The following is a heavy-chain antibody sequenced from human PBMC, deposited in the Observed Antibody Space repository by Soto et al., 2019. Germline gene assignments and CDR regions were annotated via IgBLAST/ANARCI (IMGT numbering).Heavy chain of an antibody. D-gene: IGHD1-1*01. CDR1: GFAFSSYA. CDR3: VRDYNDGIGRYDY. Sequence: QVQLEESGGAVVQPGRSLRLSCAASGFAFSSYAMQWVRQAPGKGLEWMAGISYDGSNKHYADSVKGRYTISRDNSKTTLFLQMNSLSTEDTAVYYCVRDYNDGIGRYDYWGQGTPVTVSS. V-gene: IGHV3-30-3*01. CDR2: ISYDGSNK. J-gene: IGHJ4*02.